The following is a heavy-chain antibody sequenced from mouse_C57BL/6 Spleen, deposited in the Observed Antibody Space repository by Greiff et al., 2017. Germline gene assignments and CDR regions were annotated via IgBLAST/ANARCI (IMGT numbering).Heavy chain of an antibody. Sequence: QVQLKQPGAELVRPGTSVKLSCKASGYTFTSYWMHWVKQRPGQGLEWIGVIDPSDSYTTYNQKFKGKATLTVDTSSSTAYMQLSSLTSEDSAVYYCARDYGSSSWFAYWGQGTLVTVSA. J-gene: IGHJ3*01. CDR2: IDPSDSYT. CDR1: GYTFTSYW. V-gene: IGHV1-59*01. D-gene: IGHD1-1*01. CDR3: ARDYGSSSWFAY.